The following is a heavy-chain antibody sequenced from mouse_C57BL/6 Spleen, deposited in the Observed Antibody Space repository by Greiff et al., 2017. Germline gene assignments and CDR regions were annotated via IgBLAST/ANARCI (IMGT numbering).Heavy chain of an antibody. Sequence: VQLQQPGAELVRPGSSVKLSCKASGYTFTSYWMNWVKQRPGQGLEWIGNIYPSDSETHYNQKFKDKATLTVDKSSSTAYMQLSSLTSEDSAVYYCARTLYYYGSKYFDYWGQGTTLTVSS. D-gene: IGHD1-1*01. CDR1: GYTFTSYW. V-gene: IGHV1-61*01. CDR2: IYPSDSET. CDR3: ARTLYYYGSKYFDY. J-gene: IGHJ2*01.